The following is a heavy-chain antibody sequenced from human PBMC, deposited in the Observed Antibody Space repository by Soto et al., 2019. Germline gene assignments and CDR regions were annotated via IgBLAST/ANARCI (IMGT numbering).Heavy chain of an antibody. Sequence: PSETLSLTCTVSGCAISSGGYYWSWILQPPGKGLEWIGYIYYSGSTYYNPSLKSRVTISVDTSKNQFSLKLSSVTAADTAVYYCARDKRITIFGVVIEGDPTDYYGMDVWGQGTTVTVSS. D-gene: IGHD3-3*01. CDR2: IYYSGST. CDR1: GCAISSGGYY. CDR3: ARDKRITIFGVVIEGDPTDYYGMDV. V-gene: IGHV4-30-4*01. J-gene: IGHJ6*02.